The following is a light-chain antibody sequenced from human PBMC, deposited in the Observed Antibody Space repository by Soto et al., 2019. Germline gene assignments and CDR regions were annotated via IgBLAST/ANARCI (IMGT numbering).Light chain of an antibody. V-gene: IGLV2-11*01. CDR3: CSYAGSYTFYV. Sequence: QSALTQPRSVSGSPGQSVTISCTGTNSDVGGYNYVSWYQQHPGKAPKLMIYDVSKRPSGVPDRFSGSKSGNTASLTISGLRAEDEADYYCCSYAGSYTFYVFGTGTKVTVL. CDR2: DVS. J-gene: IGLJ1*01. CDR1: NSDVGGYNY.